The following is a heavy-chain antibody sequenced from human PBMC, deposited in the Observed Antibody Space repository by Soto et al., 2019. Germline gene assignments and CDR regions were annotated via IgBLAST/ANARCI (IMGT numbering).Heavy chain of an antibody. CDR3: AREVYGDYSTLFVFDH. CDR1: GFRFNTFA. Sequence: QVHLVQSGGGVVQPGRSLRLSCVASGFRFNTFAMFWVRQTPGKGLEWVAFITADGSNEHYADSVKGRFTISRDNSKNTTFVQMNSLRPDDTAVYYCAREVYGDYSTLFVFDHWGQGALVTVSS. D-gene: IGHD4-17*01. CDR2: ITADGSNE. V-gene: IGHV3-30-3*01. J-gene: IGHJ4*02.